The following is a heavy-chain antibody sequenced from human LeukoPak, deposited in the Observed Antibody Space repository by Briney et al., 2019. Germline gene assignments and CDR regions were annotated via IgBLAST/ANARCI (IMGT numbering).Heavy chain of an antibody. J-gene: IGHJ3*02. CDR1: GFTFSDYY. CDR2: ISSSGSTI. Sequence: GGSLRLSCAASGFTFSDYYMSWIRQAPGKGLEWVSYISSSGSTIYYADSVKGRFTISRDNAKNSLYLQMNSLRAEDTAVYYCARVGYCSSTSCLNAFDIWGQGTMVTASS. D-gene: IGHD2-2*03. V-gene: IGHV3-11*04. CDR3: ARVGYCSSTSCLNAFDI.